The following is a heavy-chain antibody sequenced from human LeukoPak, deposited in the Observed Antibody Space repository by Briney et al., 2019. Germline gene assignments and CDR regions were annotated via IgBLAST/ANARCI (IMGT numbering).Heavy chain of an antibody. CDR3: ATSFRAVNWFDP. J-gene: IGHJ5*02. D-gene: IGHD3-10*01. Sequence: GASVKVSCKASGYTFTSYYMHWVRQAPGQGLEWMGIINPSGGSTSYAQKFQGRVTMTRDTSTSTVYMELSSLRSEDTAVYYCATSFRAVNWFDPWGQGTLVTVSS. CDR1: GYTFTSYY. CDR2: INPSGGST. V-gene: IGHV1-46*01.